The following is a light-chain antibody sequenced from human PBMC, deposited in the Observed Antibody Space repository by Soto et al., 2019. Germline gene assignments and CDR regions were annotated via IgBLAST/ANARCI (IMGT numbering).Light chain of an antibody. J-gene: IGLJ2*01. CDR1: SGLSSYT. CDR3: QTWGTGVRV. Sequence: QSVLTQSPSASASLGASVKLTCSLNSGLSSYTIAWHQQQPGKGPRFLMKVKSDGSNVKGDVIPDRFSGSSSGAERYLTISSLQSEDEADYFCQTWGTGVRVFGGGTKLTVL. CDR2: VKSDGSN. V-gene: IGLV4-69*01.